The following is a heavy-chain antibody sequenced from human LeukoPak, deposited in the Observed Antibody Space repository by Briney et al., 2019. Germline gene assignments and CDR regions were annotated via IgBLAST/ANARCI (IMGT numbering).Heavy chain of an antibody. Sequence: PGGSLRLSCAASGFTFDDYAMHWVRQAPGKGLEWVSGISWNSGSIGYADSVRGRFTISRDNARNSLYLQMNSLRAEDTAVYYCARRFDLWGQGTLVTVSS. CDR2: ISWNSGSI. CDR3: ARRFDL. CDR1: GFTFDDYA. V-gene: IGHV3-9*01. J-gene: IGHJ4*02.